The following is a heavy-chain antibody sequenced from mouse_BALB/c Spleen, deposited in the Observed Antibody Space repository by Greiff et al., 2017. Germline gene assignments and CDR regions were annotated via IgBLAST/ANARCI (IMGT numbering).Heavy chain of an antibody. V-gene: IGHV5-9-4*01. CDR3: ARPSYYGSILYAMDY. CDR1: GFTFSSYA. D-gene: IGHD1-1*01. CDR2: ISSGGSYT. Sequence: EVNLVESGGGLVKPGGSLKLSCAASGFTFSSYAMSWVRQSPEKRLEWVAEISSGGSYTYYPDTVTGRFTISRDNAKNTLYLEMSSLRSEDTAMYYCARPSYYGSILYAMDYWGQGTSVTVSS. J-gene: IGHJ4*01.